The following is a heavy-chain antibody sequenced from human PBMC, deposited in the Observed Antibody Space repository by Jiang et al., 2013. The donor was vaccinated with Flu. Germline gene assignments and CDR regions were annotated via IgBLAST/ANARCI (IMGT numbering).Heavy chain of an antibody. CDR1: GGSFSGYY. V-gene: IGHV4-34*01. J-gene: IGHJ5*02. D-gene: IGHD3-10*01. CDR2: INHSGST. CDR3: ARRRGDYYGSGSYFLRWFDP. Sequence: LLKPSETLSLTCAVYGGSFSGYYWSWIRQPPGKGLEWIGEINHSGSTNYNPSLKSRVTISVDTSKNQFSLKLSSVTAADTAVYYCARRRGDYYGSGSYFLRWFDPWGQGTLVTVSS.